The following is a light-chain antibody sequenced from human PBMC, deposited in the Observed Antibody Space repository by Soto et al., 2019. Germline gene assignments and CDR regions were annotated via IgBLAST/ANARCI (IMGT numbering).Light chain of an antibody. CDR1: SGHSSYA. CDR2: LDSDGSH. J-gene: IGLJ2*01. CDR3: QTWGTGIHVV. Sequence: QPVLTQSPSASASLGASVKLTCTLSSGHSSYAIAWHQQQPEKGPRYLMKLDSDGSHTTGDAIPDRFSGSSSGAERYLTISCLQSEDEADYYCQTWGTGIHVVFGGGTKLTVL. V-gene: IGLV4-69*01.